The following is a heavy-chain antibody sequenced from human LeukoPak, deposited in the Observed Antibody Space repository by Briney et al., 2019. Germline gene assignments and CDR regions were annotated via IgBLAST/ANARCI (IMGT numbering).Heavy chain of an antibody. CDR3: AGTPTYGSGSYYRIDY. V-gene: IGHV4-4*07. Sequence: KPSETLSLTCTVSGGSISSYYWSWIRQPAGKGLEWIGRIYTSGSTNYNPSLKSRVTMSVDTSKNQFSLKLSSVTAADTAVYYRAGTPTYGSGSYYRIDYWGQGTLVTVSS. D-gene: IGHD3-10*01. CDR2: IYTSGST. CDR1: GGSISSYY. J-gene: IGHJ4*02.